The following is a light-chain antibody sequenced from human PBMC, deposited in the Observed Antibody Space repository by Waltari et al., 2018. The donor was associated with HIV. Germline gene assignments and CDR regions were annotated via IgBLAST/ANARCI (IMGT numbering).Light chain of an antibody. J-gene: IGLJ3*02. V-gene: IGLV3-25*03. Sequence: SYELTQPPSVSVSPGQTARIHCSGDALPKQYAYWYHQKPGQAPVLVIYKDTERPSGIPERFSGSSSGTTVTLTISGVQAEDEADYYCQSADSSGTWVFGGGTKLTVL. CDR1: ALPKQY. CDR2: KDT. CDR3: QSADSSGTWV.